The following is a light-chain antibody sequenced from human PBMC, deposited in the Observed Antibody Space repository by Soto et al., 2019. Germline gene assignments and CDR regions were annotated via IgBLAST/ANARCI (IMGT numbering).Light chain of an antibody. V-gene: IGKV3-11*01. J-gene: IGKJ5*01. Sequence: EIVLTQSPATLSLSPGERATLSCRASQSVSSYLAWYQQKPGQAPRLLIYDASNRATGIPDRFSGGGSGADFTLTISRLEPEDFALYYCQHYGAAPITFGQGTRLEIK. CDR2: DAS. CDR1: QSVSSY. CDR3: QHYGAAPIT.